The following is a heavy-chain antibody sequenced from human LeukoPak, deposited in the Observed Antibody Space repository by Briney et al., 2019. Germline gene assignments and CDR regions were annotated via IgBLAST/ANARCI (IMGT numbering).Heavy chain of an antibody. CDR2: IKQDGSEK. CDR1: EFTFSSYW. D-gene: IGHD3-10*01. Sequence: PGGSLRLSCAASEFTFSSYWMSWVRQAPGKGLEWVASIKQDGSEKYYMDSVKGRFTISRDNAKNSLYLQMNSLKAEDTAVYYCARSGMVTGVKVGVYSDSWGQGTLVTVSS. J-gene: IGHJ4*02. CDR3: ARSGMVTGVKVGVYSDS. V-gene: IGHV3-7*01.